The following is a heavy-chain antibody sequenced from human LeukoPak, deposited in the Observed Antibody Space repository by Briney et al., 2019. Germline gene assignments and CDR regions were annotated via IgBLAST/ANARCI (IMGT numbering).Heavy chain of an antibody. Sequence: GASVKVSCKPSGHTFTRYYMHRVRQAPGQRLEWMGWIHPNSGGTNYAQKFQGRVTMTRDTSISTAYMELSRLRSDETAVYYCASAVIAFGGGIVPSLQNWGQGTLVTVS. D-gene: IGHD3-16*02. CDR1: GHTFTRYY. V-gene: IGHV1-2*02. CDR3: ASAVIAFGGGIVPSLQN. J-gene: IGHJ1*01. CDR2: IHPNSGGT.